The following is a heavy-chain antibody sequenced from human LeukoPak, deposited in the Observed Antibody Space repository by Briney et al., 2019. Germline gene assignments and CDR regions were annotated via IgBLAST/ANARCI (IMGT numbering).Heavy chain of an antibody. CDR2: ISSSSSYI. V-gene: IGHV3-21*01. Sequence: GGSLRLSCAASGFTFSSSSMSWVRQAPGRGREWVSSISSSSSYIYYADSVKGRFTISRDNAKNSLYLQMNSLRAEDTAVYYCAREGDSGSSTFDYWGQGTLVTVSS. CDR3: AREGDSGSSTFDY. CDR1: GFTFSSSS. D-gene: IGHD1-26*01. J-gene: IGHJ4*02.